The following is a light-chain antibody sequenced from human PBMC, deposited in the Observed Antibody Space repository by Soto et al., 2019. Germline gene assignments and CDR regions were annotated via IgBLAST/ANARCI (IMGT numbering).Light chain of an antibody. Sequence: QSALTQPASVSGSPGQSITISCTVTSSDVGRYDLVSWYQHHPGHAPKLIIAEVNKRPSGVSNRFSGSKSGNTASLTISGLQADDEADYHCCSFAGTSTVVFGTGTKVTVL. CDR1: SSDVGRYDL. J-gene: IGLJ1*01. CDR3: CSFAGTSTVV. CDR2: EVN. V-gene: IGLV2-23*02.